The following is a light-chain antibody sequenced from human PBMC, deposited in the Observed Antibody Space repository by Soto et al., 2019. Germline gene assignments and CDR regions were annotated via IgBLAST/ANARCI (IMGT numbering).Light chain of an antibody. CDR2: DVT. CDR3: CSYRDIDTWV. Sequence: QSALTQPASVSGSPGQSITISCTGTSSDVGKYNRVSWYQQPPGTAPKLIIYDVTYRPSGVPDRFSGSKSGDTASLTISDLRAEDETDYYCCSYRDIDTWVFGGGTQLTVL. J-gene: IGLJ3*02. V-gene: IGLV2-18*02. CDR1: SSDVGKYNR.